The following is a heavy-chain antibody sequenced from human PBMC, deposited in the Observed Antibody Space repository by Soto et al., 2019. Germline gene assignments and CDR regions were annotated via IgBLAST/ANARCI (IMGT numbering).Heavy chain of an antibody. CDR1: GFTFSSYW. CDR2: IKQDGSEK. CDR3: AREGSNYYGSGTGY. D-gene: IGHD3-10*01. Sequence: EVQLVESGGGLVQPGGSLRLSCAASGFTFSSYWMSWVRQAPGKGLEWVANIKQDGSEKYYVDSVKGRFTISRDNAKNSLYLQMNSLRAEDTAVYYCAREGSNYYGSGTGYWGQGTLVTVSS. V-gene: IGHV3-7*01. J-gene: IGHJ4*02.